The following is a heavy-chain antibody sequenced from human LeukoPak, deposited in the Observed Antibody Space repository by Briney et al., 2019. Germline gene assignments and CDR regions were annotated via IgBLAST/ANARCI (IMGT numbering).Heavy chain of an antibody. D-gene: IGHD1-26*01. V-gene: IGHV3-9*03. Sequence: GRSLRLSWAASGFTFDEYAMHWVRQPPGNGLEWDSAISWNSYDIGYADSVKGRFTISRDNAKNSLYLQMNSLRAEDMALYYCAKGVGTSYHYHMDVWAKGPRSSSP. CDR2: ISWNSYDI. CDR3: AKGVGTSYHYHMDV. J-gene: IGHJ6*03. CDR1: GFTFDEYA.